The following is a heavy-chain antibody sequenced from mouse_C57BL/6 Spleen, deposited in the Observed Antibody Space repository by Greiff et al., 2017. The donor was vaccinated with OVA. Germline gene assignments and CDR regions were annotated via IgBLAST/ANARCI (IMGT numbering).Heavy chain of an antibody. CDR1: GYTFTSYW. CDR2: IYPGSGST. Sequence: VQLQQPGAELVKPGASVKMSCKASGYTFTSYWITWVKQRPGQGLEWIGDIYPGSGSTNYNEKFKSKATLTVDTSSSTAYMQLSSLTSEDSAVYYCAREGITTVLHFDYWGQGTTLTVSS. D-gene: IGHD1-1*01. V-gene: IGHV1-55*01. CDR3: AREGITTVLHFDY. J-gene: IGHJ2*01.